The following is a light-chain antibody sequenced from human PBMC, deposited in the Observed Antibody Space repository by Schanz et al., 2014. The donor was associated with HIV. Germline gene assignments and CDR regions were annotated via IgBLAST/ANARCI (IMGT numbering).Light chain of an antibody. V-gene: IGLV2-8*01. CDR3: SSYAGNNNLL. Sequence: QSALTQPASVSGSPGQSITISCSGTRSDLGGSDYPPRYQQHPGRAPKVLIYDVRDRPSGVPDRFSGSKSGNTASLTVSGLQAEDEAVYHCSSYAGNNNLLFGGGTKVTVL. CDR2: DVR. CDR1: RSDLGGSDY. J-gene: IGLJ3*02.